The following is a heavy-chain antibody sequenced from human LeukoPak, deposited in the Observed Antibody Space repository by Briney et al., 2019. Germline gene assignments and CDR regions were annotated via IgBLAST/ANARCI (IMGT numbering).Heavy chain of an antibody. CDR3: TRNEYGGDH. J-gene: IGHJ4*02. CDR2: ISSSSSTI. Sequence: PGGSLRLSCAASGFTFSSYSMNWVRQAPGKGLEWVSYISSSSSTIYYADSVKGRFTISRDNAKNSLYLQMNSLKAEDTAVYYCTRNEYGGDHWGQGTLVTVSS. V-gene: IGHV3-48*01. D-gene: IGHD1-1*01. CDR1: GFTFSSYS.